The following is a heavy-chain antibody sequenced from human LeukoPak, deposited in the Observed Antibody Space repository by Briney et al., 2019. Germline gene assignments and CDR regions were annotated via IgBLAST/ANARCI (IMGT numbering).Heavy chain of an antibody. CDR3: GRAVDVADY. D-gene: IGHD3-16*01. CDR2: IKEDESAK. CDR1: GFIFTDHW. V-gene: IGHV3-7*01. Sequence: GGSLRLSCVASGFIFTDHWMSWVRQAPGKGLDWVANIKEDESAKFYADSVRGRFTISRDNAKNSVYLEMNNLRVEDTAVYYCGRAVDVADYWGQGTMVTVSS. J-gene: IGHJ4*02.